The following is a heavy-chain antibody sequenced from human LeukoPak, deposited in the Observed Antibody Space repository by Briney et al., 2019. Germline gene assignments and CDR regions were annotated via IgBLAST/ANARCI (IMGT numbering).Heavy chain of an antibody. CDR3: ARDKRFGELLYYYYYMDV. V-gene: IGHV3-74*01. J-gene: IGHJ6*03. D-gene: IGHD3-10*01. Sequence: PGGSLRLSCAASGFTFSSYWMHWVRQAPGKGLVWVSRINSDGSSTSYADSVKGRFTISRDNAKNTLYLQMNSLRAEDTAVYYCARDKRFGELLYYYYYMDVWGKGTTVTISS. CDR2: INSDGSST. CDR1: GFTFSSYW.